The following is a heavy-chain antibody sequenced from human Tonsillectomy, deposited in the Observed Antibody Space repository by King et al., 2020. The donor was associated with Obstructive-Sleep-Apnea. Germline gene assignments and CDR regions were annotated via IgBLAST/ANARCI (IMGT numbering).Heavy chain of an antibody. CDR2: ISSSSSTI. Sequence: QLVQSGGGLVQPGGALRLSCAGSGFTFRSYSINWVRQASGTGRGWVSYISSSSSTIYYASSVKGRFTNSRDNAKNSLYLQMNSLRAEDTAVYYCARDRLSGVWGQGTLVTVSS. CDR3: ARDRLSGV. D-gene: IGHD3-10*01. V-gene: IGHV3-48*04. J-gene: IGHJ4*02. CDR1: GFTFRSYS.